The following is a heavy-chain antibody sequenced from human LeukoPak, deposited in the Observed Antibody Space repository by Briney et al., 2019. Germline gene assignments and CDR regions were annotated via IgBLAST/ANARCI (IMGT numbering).Heavy chain of an antibody. J-gene: IGHJ6*02. Sequence: GGSLRLSCAASGFTFSSYWMHWVRQAPGKGLVWVSRSNSDGSSTRYADSVKGRFSISRDNAKNTLYLQMNSLRAEDTAVYYCARDPLVGGGGYSMDVWGQGTTVTVSS. V-gene: IGHV3-74*01. CDR3: ARDPLVGGGGYSMDV. CDR1: GFTFSSYW. CDR2: SNSDGSST. D-gene: IGHD3-16*01.